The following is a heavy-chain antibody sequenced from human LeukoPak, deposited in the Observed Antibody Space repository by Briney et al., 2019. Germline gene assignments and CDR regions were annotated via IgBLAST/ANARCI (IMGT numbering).Heavy chain of an antibody. D-gene: IGHD3-22*01. J-gene: IGHJ4*02. CDR3: ARAPAYYYDSSGYYYFFYFDY. Sequence: PSETLSLTCTVAGGSISSYYWSWIRQPPGKGLEWIGYIYYRGSTNYNPSLKSRVTISVDTSKNQFSLKLSSVTAADTAVYYCARAPAYYYDSSGYYYFFYFDYWGQGTLVTVSS. V-gene: IGHV4-59*01. CDR2: IYYRGST. CDR1: GGSISSYY.